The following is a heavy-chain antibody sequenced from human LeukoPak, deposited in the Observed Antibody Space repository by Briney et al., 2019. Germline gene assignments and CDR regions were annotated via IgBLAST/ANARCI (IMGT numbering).Heavy chain of an antibody. CDR3: ARGTMMVGP. V-gene: IGHV4-59*11. CDR2: IYYSGST. Sequence: TSETLSLTCTVSGGSISSHYWSWIRQPPGKGLEWRGYIYYSGSTTYSPSLRSRVTISVDTSKNQFSLKLSSVTAADTAVYYCARGTMMVGPWGQGTLVTVSS. D-gene: IGHD3-22*01. J-gene: IGHJ5*02. CDR1: GGSISSHY.